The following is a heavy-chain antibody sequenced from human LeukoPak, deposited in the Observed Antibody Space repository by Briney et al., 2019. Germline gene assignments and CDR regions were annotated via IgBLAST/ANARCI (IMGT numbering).Heavy chain of an antibody. CDR2: ISYDGSHK. Sequence: GGSLRLSCVASGFTFNNYGIHWVRQAPGKGLEWVAVISYDGSHKYYADSVKGRFTISRDNSKNSLYLQMNSLRAEDTAVYYCAKDVQRGGSPTDYWGEGALVTVSS. J-gene: IGHJ4*02. D-gene: IGHD2-2*01. V-gene: IGHV3-30*18. CDR3: AKDVQRGGSPTDY. CDR1: GFTFNNYG.